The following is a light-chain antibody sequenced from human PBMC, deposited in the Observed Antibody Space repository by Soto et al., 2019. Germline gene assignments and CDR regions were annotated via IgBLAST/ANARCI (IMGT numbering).Light chain of an antibody. CDR2: AAS. Sequence: DIQMTQSPSSLSASVGDRVTITCRASQSITTYLNWYQQRPGKAPMALIFAASGLQSGVPSRISGSESGTDFTLTISSLQPEDFATYYCQQNYSTPITLGQGTRLEIK. CDR1: QSITTY. V-gene: IGKV1-39*01. J-gene: IGKJ5*01. CDR3: QQNYSTPIT.